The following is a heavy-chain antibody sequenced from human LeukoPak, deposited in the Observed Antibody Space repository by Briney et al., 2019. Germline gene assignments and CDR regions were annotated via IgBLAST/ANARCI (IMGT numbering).Heavy chain of an antibody. CDR1: GYTFTSYG. V-gene: IGHV1-18*01. Sequence: GASVKVSRKASGYTFTSYGISWVRRAPGQGLEWMGWIATYNGNTNYPQKYQGSVTMTTDTSTSTAYMELRSLRSDDTAVYYCARADLINYYDSSGYYSRFDYWGQGTLVTVSS. D-gene: IGHD3-22*01. J-gene: IGHJ4*02. CDR3: ARADLINYYDSSGYYSRFDY. CDR2: IATYNGNT.